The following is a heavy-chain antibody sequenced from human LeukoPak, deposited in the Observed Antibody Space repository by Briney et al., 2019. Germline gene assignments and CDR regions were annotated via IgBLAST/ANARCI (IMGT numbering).Heavy chain of an antibody. Sequence: SVKVSCKASRGTFSSYAISWVRQAPEQGLEWMGGIIPIFGTANYAQKFQGRVTITADESTSTAYMELSSLRSEDTAVYYCAREAGYSYGYGGNWFDPWGQGTLVTVSS. CDR2: IIPIFGTA. D-gene: IGHD5-18*01. CDR1: RGTFSSYA. V-gene: IGHV1-69*13. CDR3: AREAGYSYGYGGNWFDP. J-gene: IGHJ5*02.